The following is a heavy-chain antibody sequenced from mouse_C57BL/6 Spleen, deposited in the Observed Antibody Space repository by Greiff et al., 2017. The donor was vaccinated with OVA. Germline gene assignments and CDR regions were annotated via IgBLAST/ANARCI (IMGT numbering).Heavy chain of an antibody. CDR3: ARDKTMPTGDYFDY. D-gene: IGHD1-1*01. CDR2: ISDGGSYT. Sequence: EVQGVESGGGLVKPGGSLKLSCAASGFTFSSYAMSWVRQTPEKRLEWVATISDGGSYTYYPDNVKGRFTISRDNAKNNLYLQMSHLKSEDTAMYYCARDKTMPTGDYFDYWGQGTTLTVSS. J-gene: IGHJ2*01. CDR1: GFTFSSYA. V-gene: IGHV5-4*01.